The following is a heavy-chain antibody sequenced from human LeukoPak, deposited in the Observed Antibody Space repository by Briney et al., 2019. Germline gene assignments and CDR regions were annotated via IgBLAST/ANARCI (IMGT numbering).Heavy chain of an antibody. CDR2: FDPEDGET. CDR3: ATVRYSSSWYLNY. V-gene: IGHV1-24*01. Sequence: GASVKVSCKVSGYTLTELSMHWVRQAPGKGLEWMGGFDPEDGETIYAQKFQGRVTMTEDTSTDTAYMELGSLRSEDTAAYYCATVRYSSSWYLNYWGQGTLVTVSS. J-gene: IGHJ4*02. D-gene: IGHD6-13*01. CDR1: GYTLTELS.